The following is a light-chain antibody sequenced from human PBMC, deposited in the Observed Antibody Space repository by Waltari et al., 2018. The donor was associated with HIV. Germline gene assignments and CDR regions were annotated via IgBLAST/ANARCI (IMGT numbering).Light chain of an antibody. CDR3: RAWDSSTVV. CDR1: KLGAQW. V-gene: IGLV3-1*01. CDR2: ADS. J-gene: IGLJ2*01. Sequence: SYELTQPPSVSVSPGQTASITCSGDKLGAQWACWYQQNPGPSPVLLIYADSRRPSGIPERFSGSKSGNTATLTIRGTQAMDEADYYCRAWDSSTVVFGGGTKLTVL.